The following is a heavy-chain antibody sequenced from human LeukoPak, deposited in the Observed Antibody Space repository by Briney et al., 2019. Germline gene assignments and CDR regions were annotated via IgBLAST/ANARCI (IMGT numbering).Heavy chain of an antibody. CDR3: ARSYYGDYYYGMDV. D-gene: IGHD4-17*01. CDR2: INPNSGGT. Sequence: ASVKVSCKASGYTFTGYYMHWVRQAPGQGLEWMGWINPNSGGTNYAQKFQGRVTMTRDTSISTAYMELSRLRSDDTAVYYCARSYYGDYYYGMDVWGQGTTVTVSS. J-gene: IGHJ6*02. CDR1: GYTFTGYY. V-gene: IGHV1-2*02.